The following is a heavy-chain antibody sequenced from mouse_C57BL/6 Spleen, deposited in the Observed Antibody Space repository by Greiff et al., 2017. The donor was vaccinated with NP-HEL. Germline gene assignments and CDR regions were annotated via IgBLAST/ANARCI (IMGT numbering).Heavy chain of an antibody. CDR2: IDPSDSYT. CDR1: GYTFTSYW. D-gene: IGHD1-3*01. Sequence: QVQLQQPGAELVRPGTSVKLSCKASGYTFTSYWMHWVKQRPGQGLEWIGVIDPSDSYTNYNQKFKGKATLTVDTSSSTAYMQLSSLTSEDSAVYYCARGRGSWADWGQGTLVTVSA. CDR3: ARGRGSWAD. J-gene: IGHJ3*01. V-gene: IGHV1-59*01.